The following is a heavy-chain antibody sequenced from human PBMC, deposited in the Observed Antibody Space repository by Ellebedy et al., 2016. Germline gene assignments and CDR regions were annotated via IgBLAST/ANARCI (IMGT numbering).Heavy chain of an antibody. J-gene: IGHJ4*02. Sequence: GGSLRLXXGASGFSFNTFFMSWVRQAPGGGLEWVSTISAGSDTTRLADSVKGRFTISRDSSKNSVYLRMSNLRVEDTAVYYCRQGHYADLWGQGTLVTVSS. V-gene: IGHV3-23*01. CDR2: ISAGSDTT. CDR3: RQGHYADL. D-gene: IGHD4-17*01. CDR1: GFSFNTFF.